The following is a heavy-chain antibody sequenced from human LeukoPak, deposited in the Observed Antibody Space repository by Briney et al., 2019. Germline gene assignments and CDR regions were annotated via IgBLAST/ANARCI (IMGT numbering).Heavy chain of an antibody. CDR1: GSSIRSSYYY. J-gene: IGHJ5*02. V-gene: IGHV4-39*07. Sequence: SETLSFTCTVSGSSIRSSYYYWGWIRQPPGKGLEWIGSIYDSGSTYYNPSLKSRVTISVDRSKNQFSLKLSSVTAADTAVYYCARARLKLFDPWGQGTLVTVSS. CDR3: ARARLKLFDP. D-gene: IGHD1-7*01. CDR2: IYDSGST.